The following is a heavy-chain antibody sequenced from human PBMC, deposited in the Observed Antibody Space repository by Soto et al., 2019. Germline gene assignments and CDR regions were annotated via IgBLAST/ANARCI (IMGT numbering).Heavy chain of an antibody. CDR2: IYSSGTT. D-gene: IGHD6-19*01. J-gene: IGHJ4*02. Sequence: EWIGYIYSSGTTYYNPSLKSRITISVDTPKNQFSLKLSSVTAADTAVYYCARESLSSGYYFGIDYWGQGTLVTVSS. V-gene: IGHV4-31*02. CDR3: ARESLSSGYYFGIDY.